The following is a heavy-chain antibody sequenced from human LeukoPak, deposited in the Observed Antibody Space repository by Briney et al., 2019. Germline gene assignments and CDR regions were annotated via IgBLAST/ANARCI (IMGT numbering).Heavy chain of an antibody. D-gene: IGHD3-3*01. CDR3: ARDSDFWSGSEYYFDY. J-gene: IGHJ4*02. V-gene: IGHV1-2*02. CDR1: GYTVTGYY. Sequence: ASVKVSCKASGYTVTGYYMHWVRQAPGQGLEWMGWINPNSGGTNYAQKFQGRVTMTRDTSISTAYMELSRLRSDDTAVYYCARDSDFWSGSEYYFDYWGQGTLVTVSS. CDR2: INPNSGGT.